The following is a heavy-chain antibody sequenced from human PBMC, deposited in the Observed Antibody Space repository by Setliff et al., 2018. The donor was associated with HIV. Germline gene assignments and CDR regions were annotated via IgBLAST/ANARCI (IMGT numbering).Heavy chain of an antibody. CDR1: GGSISSGSYY. D-gene: IGHD5-18*01. CDR3: ARTLRAAAMGYFDY. Sequence: SETLSLTCTVSGGSISSGSYYWSWIRQPAGKGLEWIGRIYSSGSTKYNPSLKSRVPISVDTSKNQFSLKLTSVTAADTAVYYCARTLRAAAMGYFDYWGQGTLVTVSS. J-gene: IGHJ4*02. V-gene: IGHV4-61*02. CDR2: IYSSGST.